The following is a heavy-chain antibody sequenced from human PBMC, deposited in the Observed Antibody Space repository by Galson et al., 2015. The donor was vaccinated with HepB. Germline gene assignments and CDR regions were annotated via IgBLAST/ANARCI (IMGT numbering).Heavy chain of an antibody. CDR1: GGTFSSSA. CDR2: IIPIFGTA. CDR3: AIGGRVVVPAAILNWFDP. J-gene: IGHJ5*02. V-gene: IGHV1-69*13. Sequence: SVKVSCKASGGTFSSSAISWVRHAPGQGLEWMGGIIPIFGTATYAQKFQGRATITADESTSTAYMELSSLRAEDTAVYYCAIGGRVVVPAAILNWFDPWGQGTLVTVSS. D-gene: IGHD2-2*02.